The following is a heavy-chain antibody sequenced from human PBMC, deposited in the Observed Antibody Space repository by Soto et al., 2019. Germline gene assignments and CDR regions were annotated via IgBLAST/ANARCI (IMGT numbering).Heavy chain of an antibody. J-gene: IGHJ4*02. CDR2: ISGSGGST. CDR3: AKIFVAAAGLHDY. V-gene: IGHV3-23*01. D-gene: IGHD6-13*01. CDR1: GFTFSSYA. Sequence: HPGGSLRLSCAASGFTFSSYAMSWVRQAPGKGLEWVSAISGSGGSTYYADSVKGRFTISRDNSKNTLYLQMNSLRAEDTAVYDCAKIFVAAAGLHDYWGQGSLVTVSS.